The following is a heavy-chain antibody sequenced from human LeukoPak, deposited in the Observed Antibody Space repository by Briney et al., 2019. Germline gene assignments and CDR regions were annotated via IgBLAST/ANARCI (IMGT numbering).Heavy chain of an antibody. Sequence: GASVKVSCKASGGTFNSYAISWVRQAPGQGLEWMGGIIPIFGTANYAQKFQGRVTITADESTSTAYMELSSLRSEDTAVYYCAISQYYYDSSGYYSYYYYGMDVWGQGTAVTVSS. CDR2: IIPIFGTA. CDR1: GGTFNSYA. D-gene: IGHD3-22*01. CDR3: AISQYYYDSSGYYSYYYYGMDV. J-gene: IGHJ6*02. V-gene: IGHV1-69*13.